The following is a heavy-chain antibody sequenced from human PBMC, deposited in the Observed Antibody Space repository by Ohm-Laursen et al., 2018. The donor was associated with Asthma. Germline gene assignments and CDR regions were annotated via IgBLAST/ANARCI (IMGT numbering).Heavy chain of an antibody. CDR1: GFTFNSYG. J-gene: IGHJ4*02. CDR2: ISFDGSNK. V-gene: IGHV3-30*18. D-gene: IGHD2-15*01. CDR3: AKDYCSGGSCYFDY. Sequence: SSLRLSCAASGFTFNSYGIHWVRQAPGKGLEWVAVISFDGSNKYYADSVKGRFTISRDNSKNTLYLQMNSLRAEDTAVYYCAKDYCSGGSCYFDYWGQGTLVTVSS.